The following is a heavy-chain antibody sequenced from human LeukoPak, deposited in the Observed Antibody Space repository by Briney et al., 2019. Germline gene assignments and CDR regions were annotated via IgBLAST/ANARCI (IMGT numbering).Heavy chain of an antibody. CDR2: ISGSGGST. CDR1: GLTFSVYA. V-gene: IGHV3-23*01. Sequence: GGSLRLSCAASGLTFSVYAMSWVRQAPGKGLEWVSAISGSGGSTYYADSVKGRFTISRDNSKNTLYLQMKSLRAEDTALYYCAKGSGTTYRYNWFDPWGQGALVTVSS. CDR3: AKGSGTTYRYNWFDP. J-gene: IGHJ5*02. D-gene: IGHD1-26*01.